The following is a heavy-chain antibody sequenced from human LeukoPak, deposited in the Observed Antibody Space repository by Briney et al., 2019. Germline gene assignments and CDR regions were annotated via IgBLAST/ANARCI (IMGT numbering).Heavy chain of an antibody. CDR1: GGSISSYY. J-gene: IGHJ6*02. V-gene: IGHV4-59*01. Sequence: SETLSLTCTVAGGSISSYYWSWIQQPPGKGVEWVGYIYYSGSTSYNPSLKSRVTISVDTSQNQFSLKLSSVTAADTAVYYCARVGGDYYGMDVWGQGTTVSVSS. CDR2: IYYSGST. D-gene: IGHD2-21*01. CDR3: ARVGGDYYGMDV.